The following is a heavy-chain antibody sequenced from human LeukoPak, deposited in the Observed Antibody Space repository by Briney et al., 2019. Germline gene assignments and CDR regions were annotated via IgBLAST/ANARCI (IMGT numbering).Heavy chain of an antibody. CDR1: GGSISGYY. D-gene: IGHD3-22*01. Sequence: PSETLSLTCTVSGGSISGYYWSWIRQPPGKGLEWIGYIYYSGSTNYNPSLRSRLTISVDTSKNQFSLKLSSVTAADTAVYYCARDPRTWGSGYYYSRGGYYFDYWGQGTLVTVSS. V-gene: IGHV4-59*12. CDR3: ARDPRTWGSGYYYSRGGYYFDY. J-gene: IGHJ4*02. CDR2: IYYSGST.